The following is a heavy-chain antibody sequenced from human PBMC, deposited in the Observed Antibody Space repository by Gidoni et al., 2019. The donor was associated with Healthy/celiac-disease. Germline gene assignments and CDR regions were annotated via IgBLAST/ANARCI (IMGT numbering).Heavy chain of an antibody. D-gene: IGHD3-10*01. J-gene: IGHJ6*02. CDR1: GGTFSSYA. Sequence: QVQLVQSGAEVKKPGSSVKVSCKASGGTFSSYAISRVRQAPGQGLEWMGGIIPIFGTANYAQKFQGRVTITADESTSTAYMELSSLRSEDTAVYYCARDVPHGVSGSYYNPTRYYYYGMDVWGQGTTVTVSS. CDR2: IIPIFGTA. CDR3: ARDVPHGVSGSYYNPTRYYYYGMDV. V-gene: IGHV1-69*01.